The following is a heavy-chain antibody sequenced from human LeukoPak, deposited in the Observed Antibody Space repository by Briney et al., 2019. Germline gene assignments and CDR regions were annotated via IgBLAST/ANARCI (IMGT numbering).Heavy chain of an antibody. CDR2: IYTSGST. D-gene: IGHD2-2*02. CDR3: ARGCSSTSCYKGYYMDV. J-gene: IGHJ6*03. CDR1: GGSISSYY. Sequence: SETLSLTCTVSGGSISSYYWRWIRQPAGKGLEWIGRIYTSGSTNYNPSLKSRVTMSVDTSKNQFSLKLSTVTAADTAVYYCARGCSSTSCYKGYYMDVWGKGTTVTVSS. V-gene: IGHV4-4*07.